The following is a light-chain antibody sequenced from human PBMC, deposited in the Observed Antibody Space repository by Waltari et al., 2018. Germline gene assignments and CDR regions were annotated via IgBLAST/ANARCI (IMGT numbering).Light chain of an antibody. CDR3: SSFTDTHTLL. V-gene: IGLV2-14*03. CDR1: STDVGASNS. J-gene: IGLJ2*01. CDR2: DVT. Sequence: QSALTQPASVSGSPGQSITISCTGTSTDVGASNSVSWYQQHPARAPQLMIYDVTERPSGISYRFSGSKSANTASLTISGLLPEDEAIYYCSSFTDTHTLLFGGGTTVTVL.